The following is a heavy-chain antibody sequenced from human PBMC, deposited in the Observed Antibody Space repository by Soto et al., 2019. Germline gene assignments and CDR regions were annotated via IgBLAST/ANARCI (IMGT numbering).Heavy chain of an antibody. V-gene: IGHV3-30*04. Sequence: PGGSLRLSCEGSGFGFSSYPIHWVRQAPGKGLEWVAVISYDGTNKYYGESVRGRFTISRDDSKNTVYLQMNSLSGEDTAIYYCGRDNMIQLWPPSSVDSWGQGALVTVSS. CDR3: GRDNMIQLWPPSSVDS. CDR1: GFGFSSYP. D-gene: IGHD5-18*01. J-gene: IGHJ4*02. CDR2: ISYDGTNK.